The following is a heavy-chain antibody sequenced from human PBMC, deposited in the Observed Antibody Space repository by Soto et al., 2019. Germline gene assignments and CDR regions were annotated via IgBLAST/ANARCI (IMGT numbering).Heavy chain of an antibody. V-gene: IGHV4-34*01. Sequence: QVQLQQWGVGLLKPSETLSLTCAVYGGSFSGYYWSWIRQPPGKGLEWIGEINHSGSTNYNPSLKSRVTISVDTSKNQFSLKLSSVTAADTAVYYCARGMSIAGSYGMDVWGQGTTVTVSS. D-gene: IGHD6-6*01. CDR2: INHSGST. CDR1: GGSFSGYY. J-gene: IGHJ6*02. CDR3: ARGMSIAGSYGMDV.